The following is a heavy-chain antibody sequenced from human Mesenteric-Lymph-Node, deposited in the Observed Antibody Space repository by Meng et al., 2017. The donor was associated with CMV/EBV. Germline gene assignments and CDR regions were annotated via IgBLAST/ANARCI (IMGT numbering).Heavy chain of an antibody. CDR2: INHSGST. CDR1: GGSFNGYC. D-gene: IGHD6-19*01. Sequence: GSLRLSCAVYGGSFNGYCWSWIRQPPGKGLEWVGGINHSGSTNYNPSPKSRVSISVDTSKKQYSLNLNSVTAADTAVYYCARGFAVAATGYWGQGTLVTVSS. J-gene: IGHJ4*02. V-gene: IGHV4-34*01. CDR3: ARGFAVAATGY.